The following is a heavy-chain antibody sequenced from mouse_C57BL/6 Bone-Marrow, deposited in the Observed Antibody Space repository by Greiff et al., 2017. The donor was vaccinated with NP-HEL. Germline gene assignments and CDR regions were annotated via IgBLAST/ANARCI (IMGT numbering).Heavy chain of an antibody. J-gene: IGHJ3*01. V-gene: IGHV1-15*01. CDR3: TREGLRREGWFAY. Sequence: VQLQQSGAELVRPGASVTLSCKASGYTFTDYEMHWVKQTPVHGLEWIGAIDPETGGTAYNQKFKGKAILTADKSSSTAYMELRSLTSEDSAVYYCTREGLRREGWFAYWGQGTLVTVSA. D-gene: IGHD2-4*01. CDR2: IDPETGGT. CDR1: GYTFTDYE.